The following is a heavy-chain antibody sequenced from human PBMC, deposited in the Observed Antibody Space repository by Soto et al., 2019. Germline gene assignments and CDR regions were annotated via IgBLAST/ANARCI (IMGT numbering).Heavy chain of an antibody. Sequence: QVQLVQSGAEVKKPGASVTVSCKASGYTLTNYYIHWVRQAPGQGLEWMGMINPSGGRTSLTEKSRGRVPRTRDRPTRPVKRERGSRRFDNTAVYSCARVGYFVSGGYNIGGGGIMDVWGTGTTVTVSS. D-gene: IGHD3-10*01. CDR2: INPSGGRT. CDR3: ARVGYFVSGGYNIGGGGIMDV. V-gene: IGHV1-46*03. J-gene: IGHJ6*03. CDR1: GYTLTNYY.